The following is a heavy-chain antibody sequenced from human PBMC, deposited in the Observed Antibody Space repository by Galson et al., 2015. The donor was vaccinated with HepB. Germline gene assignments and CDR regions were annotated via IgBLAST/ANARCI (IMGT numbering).Heavy chain of an antibody. CDR2: ISGSGSDT. CDR3: AKARGDSRYMSVDS. Sequence: SLRLSCAASKFTFSNYAMNWVRQAPGKELEWVSVISGSGSDTFYADSVKGRFAISRDNSKNTLYLQMSSLRAEDTAVYYCAKARGDSRYMSVDSWGQGTLVSVSS. J-gene: IGHJ4*02. CDR1: KFTFSNYA. D-gene: IGHD6-13*01. V-gene: IGHV3-23*01.